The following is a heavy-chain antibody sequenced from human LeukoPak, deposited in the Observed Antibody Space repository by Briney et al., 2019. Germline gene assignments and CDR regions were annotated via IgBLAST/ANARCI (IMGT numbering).Heavy chain of an antibody. V-gene: IGHV4-4*07. CDR3: ARSRPVHCSIISCYGLDPFAY. D-gene: IGHD2-2*01. CDR1: GGSISSNY. CDR2: IYNSGNI. Sequence: SETLSLTCTVSGGSISSNYWSWIRQPAGKGLEWIGRIYNSGNINYNPSLKSRATMSVDASKNQFSLKLSSVTAADTAIYYCARSRPVHCSIISCYGLDPFAYWGQGTLVTVSS. J-gene: IGHJ4*02.